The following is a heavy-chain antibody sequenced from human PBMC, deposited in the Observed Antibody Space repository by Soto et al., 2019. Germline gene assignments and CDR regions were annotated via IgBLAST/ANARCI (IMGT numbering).Heavy chain of an antibody. CDR2: IYYSGST. V-gene: IGHV4-39*01. CDR1: GGSISSSSYY. Sequence: KPSETLSLTCTVSGGSISSSSYYWGWIRQPPGKGLEWIGSIYYSGSTYYNPSLKSRVTISVDTSKNQFSLKLSSVTAADTAVYYCARGAYYYDSSGYYSLSPFDYWGQGTLVT. D-gene: IGHD3-22*01. CDR3: ARGAYYYDSSGYYSLSPFDY. J-gene: IGHJ4*02.